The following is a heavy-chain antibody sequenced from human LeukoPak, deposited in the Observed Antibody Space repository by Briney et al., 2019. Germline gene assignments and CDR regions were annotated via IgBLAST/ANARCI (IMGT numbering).Heavy chain of an antibody. CDR2: IYPGDSDT. J-gene: IGHJ5*02. CDR3: ARQELSSSWYSGWFDP. CDR1: GYRFTSYW. Sequence: GESLKISCQTSGYRFTSYWIGWVRQMPGKGLEWVGFIYPGDSDTRYSPSFQGQVTIPADKSTNTAYLQWSSLKASDTAMYYCARQELSSSWYSGWFDPWGQGTLVTVSS. V-gene: IGHV5-51*01. D-gene: IGHD6-13*01.